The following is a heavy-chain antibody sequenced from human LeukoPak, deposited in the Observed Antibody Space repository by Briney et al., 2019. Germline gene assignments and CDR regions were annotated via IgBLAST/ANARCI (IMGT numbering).Heavy chain of an antibody. CDR2: INPNSGGT. D-gene: IGHD2-15*01. Sequence: TGESLKISCKGSGYTFTGYYMHWVRQAPGQGLEWMGWINPNSGGTNYAQKFQGRVTMTRDTSNSTAYMELSRLRSDDTAVYYCASATRFRSVAYWDYWGQGTLVTVSS. J-gene: IGHJ4*02. V-gene: IGHV1-2*02. CDR3: ASATRFRSVAYWDY. CDR1: GYTFTGYY.